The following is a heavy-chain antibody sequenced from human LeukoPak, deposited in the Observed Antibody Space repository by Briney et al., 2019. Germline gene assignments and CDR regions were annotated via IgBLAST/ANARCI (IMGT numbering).Heavy chain of an antibody. CDR2: ISSSSTYI. J-gene: IGHJ4*02. D-gene: IGHD6-25*01. CDR1: GFTFRSYT. CDR3: ARERTAVPAFDY. Sequence: GGSLRLSCAASGFTFRSYTTNWVRQAPGKGLEWVSSISSSSTYIYYADSVKARFTISRDNAKNSLYLQMNSLRAEDTAVYYCARERTAVPAFDYWGQGTLVTVSS. V-gene: IGHV3-21*01.